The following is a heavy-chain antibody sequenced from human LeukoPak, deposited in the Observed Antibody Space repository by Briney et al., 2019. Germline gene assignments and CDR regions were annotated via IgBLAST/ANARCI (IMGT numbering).Heavy chain of an antibody. CDR3: ARAPPGGRSFDY. D-gene: IGHD2-15*01. V-gene: IGHV4-4*02. J-gene: IGHJ4*02. CDR2: IYHSGST. Sequence: KCSETLSLTCAVSGGSISSSNWWSGVRQPPGKGLEWIGEIYHSGSTNYNPYLKSRVTISVDKSKNQFSLQLSSVTAADTAVYYCARAPPGGRSFDYWGQGTLVTVSS. CDR1: GGSISSSNW.